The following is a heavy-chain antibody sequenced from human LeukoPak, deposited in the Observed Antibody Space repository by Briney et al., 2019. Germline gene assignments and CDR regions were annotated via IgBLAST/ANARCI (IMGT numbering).Heavy chain of an antibody. CDR2: IFYSGST. Sequence: PSETLSLTCTVSGGSLSSSLSSSRYYWGWVRQPQGKRLEWIASIFYSGSTYYSPSFKSRVTISVDTSTNQFSPKMNSVTAADTAIYYCARNNSLMETFDSWGQGTLVTVSS. J-gene: IGHJ4*02. CDR1: GGSLSSSLSSSRYY. CDR3: ARNNSLMETFDS. D-gene: IGHD5-24*01. V-gene: IGHV4-39*01.